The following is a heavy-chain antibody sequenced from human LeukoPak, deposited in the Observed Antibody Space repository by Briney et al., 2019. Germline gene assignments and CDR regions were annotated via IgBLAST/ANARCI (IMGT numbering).Heavy chain of an antibody. D-gene: IGHD3-9*01. Sequence: GGSLRLSCAASGLSFSGAWMTWVRQPPGKGLEWVGLITSINDGETTAYAAPVKGRFTISRDDSKNTIYLQMNSLKTEDTAVYYCNTDNTIYDMVYWGQGTLVTVSS. J-gene: IGHJ4*02. CDR1: GLSFSGAW. V-gene: IGHV3-15*01. CDR2: ITSINDGETT. CDR3: NTDNTIYDMVY.